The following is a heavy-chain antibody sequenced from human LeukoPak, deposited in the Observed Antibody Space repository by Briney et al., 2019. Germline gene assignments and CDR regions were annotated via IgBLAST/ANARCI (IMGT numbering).Heavy chain of an antibody. V-gene: IGHV3-23*01. J-gene: IGHJ4*02. CDR3: AKKKAYCGGDCSADY. Sequence: GGTLRLSCAASGFTFSNYGMSWVRQAPGKGLEWVSAISGSGGSTYYADSVKGRFTISRDNSKNTLYLQMNSLRAEDTAVYYCAKKKAYCGGDCSADYWGQGTLVTVSS. D-gene: IGHD2-21*02. CDR2: ISGSGGST. CDR1: GFTFSNYG.